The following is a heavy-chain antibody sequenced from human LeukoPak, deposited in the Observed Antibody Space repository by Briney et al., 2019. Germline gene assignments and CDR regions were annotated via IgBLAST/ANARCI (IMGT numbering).Heavy chain of an antibody. D-gene: IGHD3-10*01. Sequence: SENLSLTCTVSGGSISSSTYYWGWIRQPPGKGLEWIGSIYYSGSTYYNPSLKSRVTISVDTSKNQLSLQLSSVTAADTAVYYCARVGSGSPVKYWGQGTLVTVSS. CDR2: IYYSGST. CDR1: GGSISSSTYY. J-gene: IGHJ4*02. V-gene: IGHV4-39*07. CDR3: ARVGSGSPVKY.